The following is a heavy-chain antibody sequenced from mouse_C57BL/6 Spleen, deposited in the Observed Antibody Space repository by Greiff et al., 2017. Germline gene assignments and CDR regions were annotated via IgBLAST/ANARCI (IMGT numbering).Heavy chain of an antibody. Sequence: EVQLQESGPGLVKPSQSLSLTCSVTGYSITSGYYWNWIRQFPGNKLEWMGYISYDGSNNYNPSLKNRISITRDTSKNQFFLKLNSVTTEDTATYYCARASYGYFDVWGTGTTVTVSS. CDR2: ISYDGSN. CDR1: GYSITSGYY. CDR3: ARASYGYFDV. V-gene: IGHV3-6*01. J-gene: IGHJ1*03.